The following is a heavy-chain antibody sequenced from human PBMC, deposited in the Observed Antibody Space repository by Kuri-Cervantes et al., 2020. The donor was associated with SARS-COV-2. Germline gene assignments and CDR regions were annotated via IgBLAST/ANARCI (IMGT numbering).Heavy chain of an antibody. V-gene: IGHV3-21*01. Sequence: GGSLRLSCAASGFTFSSYSMNWARQAPGKGLEWVSSISSSSSYIYYADSVKGRFTISRDNAKNSLYLQMNSLRAEDTAVYYCARDRHPGGFDYWGQGTLVTVSS. CDR2: ISSSSSYI. CDR1: GFTFSSYS. J-gene: IGHJ4*02. D-gene: IGHD1-14*01. CDR3: ARDRHPGGFDY.